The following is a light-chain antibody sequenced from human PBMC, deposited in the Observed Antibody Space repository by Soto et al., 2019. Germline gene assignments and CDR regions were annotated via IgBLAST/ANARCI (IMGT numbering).Light chain of an antibody. V-gene: IGKV1-33*01. CDR2: DAS. Sequence: DIQMTQSPSSLSASVGDRVTITCQASQDISNYLNWYRQKPGKAPKLLIYDASNLGTGVPSRFSGSGSGTDFTFTISSLQPEDIATYYCQQYDNLPLTFGGGTKVDIK. CDR1: QDISNY. J-gene: IGKJ4*01. CDR3: QQYDNLPLT.